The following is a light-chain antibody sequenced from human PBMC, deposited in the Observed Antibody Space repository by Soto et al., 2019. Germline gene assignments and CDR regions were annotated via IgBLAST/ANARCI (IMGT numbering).Light chain of an antibody. CDR2: EDN. Sequence: NFMLTQPHSVSESPGKTITISCTRSSGSIASNYVQWHQQRPGSSPTTVIYEDNQRPSGVPDRFSGSIDSSSNSASLTISGLKTEDEADYYWQSYDSSNQAVFGGGTQLTVL. CDR3: QSYDSSNQAV. V-gene: IGLV6-57*01. J-gene: IGLJ7*01. CDR1: SGSIASNY.